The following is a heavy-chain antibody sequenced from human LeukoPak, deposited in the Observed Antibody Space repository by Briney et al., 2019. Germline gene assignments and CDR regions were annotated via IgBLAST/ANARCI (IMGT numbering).Heavy chain of an antibody. CDR1: GGSFSGYY. V-gene: IGHV4-34*01. Sequence: SETLSLTCAVYGGSFSGYYWSWIRQPPGKGLGWIGEINHSGSTNYNPSFKSRVTISVDTSKNQFSPKLSSVTAADTAVYYCARHYGSGSYYRNAYFDYWGQGTLVTVSS. CDR2: INHSGST. CDR3: ARHYGSGSYYRNAYFDY. D-gene: IGHD3-10*01. J-gene: IGHJ4*02.